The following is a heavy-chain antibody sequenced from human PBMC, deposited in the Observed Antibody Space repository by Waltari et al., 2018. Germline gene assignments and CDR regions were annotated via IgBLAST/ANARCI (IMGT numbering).Heavy chain of an antibody. J-gene: IGHJ2*01. Sequence: EVQLVESGGGLVQPGGSLRLSCEASEFTFSLYWMHWVSQVPGKGLEGVERRNSDGSIISYADSVKGRLTISKDNARNTVYLQMNSLRAEDTAIYYCARGARRTSQTTGWWYFDLWGRGTLLTVSS. D-gene: IGHD4-17*01. CDR2: RNSDGSII. CDR3: ARGARRTSQTTGWWYFDL. CDR1: EFTFSLYW. V-gene: IGHV3-74*01.